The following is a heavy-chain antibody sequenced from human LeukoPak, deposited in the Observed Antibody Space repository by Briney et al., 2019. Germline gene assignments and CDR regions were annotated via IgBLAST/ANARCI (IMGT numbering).Heavy chain of an antibody. J-gene: IGHJ4*02. CDR1: GFTFSSYS. CDR2: ISSTETK. Sequence: GGSLRLSCAASGFTFSSYSMNWVRQGPGKGLEWVSYISSTETKYYADSVKGRFTISRDSATNSLYLQMNSLRAEDTAVYYCARDSGSYYFDYWGQGTLVTVSS. V-gene: IGHV3-48*04. CDR3: ARDSGSYYFDY. D-gene: IGHD3-22*01.